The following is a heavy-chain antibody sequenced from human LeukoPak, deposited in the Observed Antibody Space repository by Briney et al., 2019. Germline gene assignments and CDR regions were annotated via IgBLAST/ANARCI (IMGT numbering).Heavy chain of an antibody. CDR2: ISGSGGST. V-gene: IGHV3-23*01. J-gene: IGHJ4*02. CDR3: AKDVAYYYDTSSYYYFDY. Sequence: GGSLRLSCAASGFTFSSYAMSWVRQAPGKGLEWVPAISGSGGSTYYADSVEGRFTISRDNSKNTLYLQMNSLRAEDTAIYYCAKDVAYYYDTSSYYYFDYWGQGTLVTVSS. D-gene: IGHD3-22*01. CDR1: GFTFSSYA.